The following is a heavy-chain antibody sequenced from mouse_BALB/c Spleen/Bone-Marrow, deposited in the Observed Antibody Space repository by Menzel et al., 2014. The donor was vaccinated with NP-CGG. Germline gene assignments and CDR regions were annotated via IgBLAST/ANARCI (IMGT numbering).Heavy chain of an antibody. D-gene: IGHD4-1*01. CDR2: ILPGSGST. CDR1: GYTFSSYW. V-gene: IGHV1-9*01. Sequence: VQLQESGAELMKPGASVKTSCKATGYTFSSYWIEWVKQRPGHGLEWIGEILPGSGSTNYNEKFKGKATFTADTPSNSAYMQLSSLTSEDSAVYYCARWVPYWEFAYWGQGTPVTVSA. J-gene: IGHJ3*01. CDR3: ARWVPYWEFAY.